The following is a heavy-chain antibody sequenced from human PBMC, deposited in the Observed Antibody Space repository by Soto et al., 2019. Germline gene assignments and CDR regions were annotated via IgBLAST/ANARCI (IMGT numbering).Heavy chain of an antibody. Sequence: SETLSLTCTVSGGSISSSSYYWGWIRQPPGKGLEWIGSIYYSGSTYYNPSLKSRVTISVDTSKNQFSLNLISVTAADTAVYYCARGDPFYYYYMDVWGKGTTVTVSS. J-gene: IGHJ6*03. CDR1: GGSISSSSYY. D-gene: IGHD2-21*01. CDR3: ARGDPFYYYYMDV. V-gene: IGHV4-39*07. CDR2: IYYSGST.